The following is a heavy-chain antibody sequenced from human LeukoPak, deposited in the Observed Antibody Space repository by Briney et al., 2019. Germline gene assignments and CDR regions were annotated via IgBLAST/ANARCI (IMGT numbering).Heavy chain of an antibody. CDR2: ISYDGSNK. CDR3: AKNFQVVPAAEYYYYGMDV. Sequence: GGSLRLSCAASGFTFSSYGMHWVRQAPGKGLEWVAVISYDGSNKYYADSVKGRFTISRDNSKNTLYLQMNSLRAEDTAVYYCAKNFQVVPAAEYYYYGMDVWGQETTVTVSS. J-gene: IGHJ6*02. D-gene: IGHD2-2*01. V-gene: IGHV3-30*18. CDR1: GFTFSSYG.